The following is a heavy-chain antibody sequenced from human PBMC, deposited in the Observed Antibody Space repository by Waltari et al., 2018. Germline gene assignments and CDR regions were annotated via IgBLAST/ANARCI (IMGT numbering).Heavy chain of an antibody. D-gene: IGHD3-22*01. CDR2: VYHSGPT. Sequence: QVQLQESGPGLVKPSEFLPLTCAVPVGSLSSSYWGSWVRQPPGKGLGWIGEVYHSGPTNYNPSLKSRVTISVDKSKNQFSLKLSSVTAADTAVYFCVNHYETRGYGAFDIWGQGTMVTVSS. CDR3: VNHYETRGYGAFDI. V-gene: IGHV4-4*02. J-gene: IGHJ3*02. CDR1: VGSLSSSYW.